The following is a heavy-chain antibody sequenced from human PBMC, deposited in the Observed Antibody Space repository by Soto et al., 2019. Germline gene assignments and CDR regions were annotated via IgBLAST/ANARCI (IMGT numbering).Heavy chain of an antibody. V-gene: IGHV4-30-4*01. CDR1: GGSISSGDYY. Sequence: QVQLQESGPGLVKPSQTLSLTCTVSGGSISSGDYYWSWIRQPPGKGLEWFGYIHYSGSTYYNPSLKSRVTISVDRSKNQFSLKLSSVTAADTAVYYCAREPYYYYGMDVWGQGTTVTVSS. CDR2: IHYSGST. CDR3: AREPYYYYGMDV. J-gene: IGHJ6*02.